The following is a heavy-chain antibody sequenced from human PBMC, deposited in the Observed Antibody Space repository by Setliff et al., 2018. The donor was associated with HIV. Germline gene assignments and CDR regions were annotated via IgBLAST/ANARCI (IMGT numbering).Heavy chain of an antibody. Sequence: ASETLSLTCTVSGDSIISSRNFWGWIRQPPGKGLEWIGNIHSSGSTYYNPSLKSRVFISVDLSINQFSLKLHSVTAADTAVYYCASGEDSGYNYWYFDLWGRGTLVTVSS. CDR3: ASGEDSGYNYWYFDL. CDR1: GDSIISSRNF. V-gene: IGHV4-39*01. D-gene: IGHD5-12*01. CDR2: IHSSGST. J-gene: IGHJ2*01.